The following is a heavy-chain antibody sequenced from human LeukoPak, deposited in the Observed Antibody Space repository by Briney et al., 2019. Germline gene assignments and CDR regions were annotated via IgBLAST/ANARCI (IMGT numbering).Heavy chain of an antibody. V-gene: IGHV4-39*07. CDR2: IYYSGTT. J-gene: IGHJ5*02. D-gene: IGHD2-2*01. CDR3: ARVYSSTHNWFDT. Sequence: PSETPSLTCTVSGGSISTTSYFWAWIRQPPGEGLEWIGSIYYSGTTYYNSSLKSRVTISIERSKNHFSLNLNSLTAADTAVYYCARVYSSTHNWFDTWGQGTQVTVSS. CDR1: GGSISTTSYF.